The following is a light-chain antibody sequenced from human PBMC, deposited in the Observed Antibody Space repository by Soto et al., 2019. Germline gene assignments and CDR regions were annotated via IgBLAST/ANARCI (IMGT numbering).Light chain of an antibody. CDR2: EVS. Sequence: QSVLTQPASVSGSPGQSITISCTGTSSDVGGYNYVSWYQQHPGKAPKLMIYEVSNRPSGVSNRFSGSKSGNTASLTISELQAEDEADYYCSSYTSSSTPHYVFGTGTKVTVL. V-gene: IGLV2-14*01. CDR3: SSYTSSSTPHYV. CDR1: SSDVGGYNY. J-gene: IGLJ1*01.